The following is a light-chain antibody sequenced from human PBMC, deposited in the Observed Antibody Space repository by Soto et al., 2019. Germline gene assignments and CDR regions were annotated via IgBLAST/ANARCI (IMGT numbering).Light chain of an antibody. J-gene: IGLJ2*01. Sequence: QSVLTQPASVSGSPGQSITISCTGTSSDNGAYNFVSWYQQHPGKAPKLMLYDVNIRPSGVSNRFSGSKSGNTASLTISGLQAEDEADYYCTSWTTSTTMIFGGGTKLTVL. CDR2: DVN. CDR3: TSWTTSTTMI. CDR1: SSDNGAYNF. V-gene: IGLV2-14*03.